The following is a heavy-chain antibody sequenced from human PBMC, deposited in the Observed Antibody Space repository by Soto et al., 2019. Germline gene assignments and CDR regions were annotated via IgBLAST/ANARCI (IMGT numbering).Heavy chain of an antibody. CDR2: ISAYNGNT. V-gene: IGHV1-18*01. CDR1: GYTVTSYG. J-gene: IGHJ6*02. CDR3: AREASVSSIAVAGTIGPYYYYGMDV. D-gene: IGHD6-19*01. Sequence: ASVKVSCKASGYTVTSYGISWVRQAPGQGLEWMGWISAYNGNTNYAQKLQGRVTMTTDTSTSTAYMELRSLRSDDTAVYYCAREASVSSIAVAGTIGPYYYYGMDVWGQGTTVTVSS.